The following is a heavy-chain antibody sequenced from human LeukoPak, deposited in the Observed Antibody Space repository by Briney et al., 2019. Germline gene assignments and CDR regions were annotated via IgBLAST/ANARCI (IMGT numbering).Heavy chain of an antibody. V-gene: IGHV3-30*02. Sequence: PGGSLRLSCAASGFTFSSYGTHWVRQAPGKGLEWVAFIRYDGSNKYYADSVKGRFTISRDNSKNTLYLQMNSLRAEDTAVYYCAKDYTYTMVRGGPLDYWGQGTLVTVSS. CDR2: IRYDGSNK. CDR1: GFTFSSYG. CDR3: AKDYTYTMVRGGPLDY. D-gene: IGHD3-10*01. J-gene: IGHJ4*02.